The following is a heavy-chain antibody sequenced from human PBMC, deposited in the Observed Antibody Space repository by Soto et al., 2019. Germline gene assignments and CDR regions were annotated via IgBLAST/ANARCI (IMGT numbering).Heavy chain of an antibody. V-gene: IGHV1-3*01. J-gene: IGHJ4*02. CDR1: GYTFTSYA. Sequence: QVQLVQSGAEVKKPGASVKVSCKASGYTFTSYAMHWVRQAPGQRLECMGWINAGNGNTKYSQKFQGRVTITRDTSASTAYMELSSMRSDDTAVYYCARGPVGPLFDYWGQGTLFTVSS. CDR2: INAGNGNT. CDR3: ARGPVGPLFDY.